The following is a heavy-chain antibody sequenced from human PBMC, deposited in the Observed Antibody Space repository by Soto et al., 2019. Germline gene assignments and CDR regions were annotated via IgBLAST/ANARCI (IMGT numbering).Heavy chain of an antibody. CDR1: GYTFTSYG. D-gene: IGHD6-19*01. Sequence: APVKVSCKSSGYTFTSYGISWLRQAPGQGLEWMGWISAYNGNTNYAQKLQGRVTMTTDTSTSTAYMELRSLRSDDTAVYYCARRSSGLWDAFDIWGQGTMVTVSS. J-gene: IGHJ3*02. V-gene: IGHV1-18*01. CDR3: ARRSSGLWDAFDI. CDR2: ISAYNGNT.